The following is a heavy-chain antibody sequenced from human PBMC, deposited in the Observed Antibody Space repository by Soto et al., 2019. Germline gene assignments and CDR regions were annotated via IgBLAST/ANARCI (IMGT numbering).Heavy chain of an antibody. CDR1: GFTFSSYA. CDR3: AKTTYYYDSSGYYYFDY. V-gene: IGHV3-23*01. J-gene: IGHJ4*02. D-gene: IGHD3-22*01. Sequence: VGSLRLSCAASGFTFSSYAMSWVRQAPGKGLEWVSAISGSGGSTYYADSVKGRFTICRDNSKNTLYLQMNSLRAEDTAVYYCAKTTYYYDSSGYYYFDYWGQGTLVTVSS. CDR2: ISGSGGST.